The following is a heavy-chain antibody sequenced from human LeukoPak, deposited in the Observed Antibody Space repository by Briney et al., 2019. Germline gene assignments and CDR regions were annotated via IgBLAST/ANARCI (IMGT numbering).Heavy chain of an antibody. V-gene: IGHV4-61*05. CDR2: IYYSGST. Sequence: SETLSLTCTVSGGSISSSSYYWSWIRQPPGKGLEWIGYIYYSGSTNYNPSLKSRVTISVDTSKNQFSLKLSSVTAADTAVYYCARHAKDTAAGTWGGVYGMDVWGQGTTVTVSS. CDR1: GGSISSSSYY. CDR3: ARHAKDTAAGTWGGVYGMDV. D-gene: IGHD6-13*01. J-gene: IGHJ6*02.